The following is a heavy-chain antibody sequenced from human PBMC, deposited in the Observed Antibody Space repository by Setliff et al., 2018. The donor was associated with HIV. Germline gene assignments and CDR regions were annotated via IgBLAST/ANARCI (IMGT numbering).Heavy chain of an antibody. Sequence: GGSLRLSCAASGFTFSSYWMSWVRQAPGKGLEWVANIKQDGSERYYADSVKGRFTISRDNAKNSLFLQMNSLRAEDTAVYYCARDPLQLEQLGWFDPWGQGALVTVSS. CDR2: IKQDGSER. J-gene: IGHJ5*02. V-gene: IGHV3-7*01. CDR1: GFTFSSYW. D-gene: IGHD1-1*01. CDR3: ARDPLQLEQLGWFDP.